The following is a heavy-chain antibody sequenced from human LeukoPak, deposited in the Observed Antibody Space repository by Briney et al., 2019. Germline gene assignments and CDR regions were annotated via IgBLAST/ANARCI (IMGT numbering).Heavy chain of an antibody. Sequence: PSETLSLTCAVSGDSISTYDWSWIRQPPGKGLELIGYISNRGNTNYNPSLKSRVTISVDTSKNRFSLKLTSVTAADTAIYYCARNYGGYAFHIWGQGTMVAVSS. CDR3: ARNYGGYAFHI. CDR2: ISNRGNT. J-gene: IGHJ3*02. CDR1: GDSISTYD. D-gene: IGHD4-23*01. V-gene: IGHV4-59*08.